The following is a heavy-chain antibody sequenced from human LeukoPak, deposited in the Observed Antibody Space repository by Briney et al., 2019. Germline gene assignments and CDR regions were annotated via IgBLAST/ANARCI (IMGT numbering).Heavy chain of an antibody. Sequence: GGSLRLSCAASGFTFDDYAMHWVRQAPGKGLEWVSGISWNSGSIGYADSVKGRFTISRDNAKNSLYLQMNSLRAEDTALYYCAKSTVAGNAFDIWGQGTMVTVSS. CDR2: ISWNSGSI. CDR1: GFTFDDYA. J-gene: IGHJ3*02. D-gene: IGHD6-19*01. V-gene: IGHV3-9*01. CDR3: AKSTVAGNAFDI.